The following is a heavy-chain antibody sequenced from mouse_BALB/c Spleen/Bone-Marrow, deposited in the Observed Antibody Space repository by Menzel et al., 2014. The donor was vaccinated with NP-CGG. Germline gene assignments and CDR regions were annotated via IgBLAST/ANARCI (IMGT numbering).Heavy chain of an antibody. Sequence: EVQLQQSGAELVKPGASVKLSCTASDFNIQDAYMHWVKQRPEQGLEWIGRIDPANVNTKYDTKFQGKATITADTSSNTAYLLLSSRTSEDTAVYYCSVYYYGRSSFAYWGQGTLVTVSA. CDR2: IDPANVNT. CDR3: SVYYYGRSSFAY. V-gene: IGHV14-3*02. CDR1: DFNIQDAY. J-gene: IGHJ3*01. D-gene: IGHD1-1*01.